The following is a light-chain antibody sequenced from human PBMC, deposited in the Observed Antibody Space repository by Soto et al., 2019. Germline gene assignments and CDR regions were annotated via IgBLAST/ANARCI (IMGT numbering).Light chain of an antibody. V-gene: IGKV3-11*01. CDR3: QQRNNWPWT. Sequence: DIVLTQSPGTLSLCPGERATLSCRASQSVSSQLAWYQQKPGQAPRLLIYDASNRATGIPARFSGSGSGTDFSLTISSLEPEDFVVYYCQQRNNWPWTFGQGTKVDFK. CDR2: DAS. CDR1: QSVSSQ. J-gene: IGKJ1*01.